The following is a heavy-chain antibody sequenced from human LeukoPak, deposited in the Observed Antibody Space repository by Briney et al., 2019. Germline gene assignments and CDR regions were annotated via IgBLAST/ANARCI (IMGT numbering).Heavy chain of an antibody. CDR1: SVSVSSGSYY. J-gene: IGHJ4*02. D-gene: IGHD1-26*01. V-gene: IGHV4-61*01. CDR2: IYYSGST. Sequence: PSETLSLTCTVSSVSVSSGSYYWSWIRQPPGKGLEWIGYIYYSGSTNYNPSLKSRVTISVDTSKNQFSLKLSSVTAADTAVYYCARGGRFEPYFDYWGQGTLVTVSS. CDR3: ARGGRFEPYFDY.